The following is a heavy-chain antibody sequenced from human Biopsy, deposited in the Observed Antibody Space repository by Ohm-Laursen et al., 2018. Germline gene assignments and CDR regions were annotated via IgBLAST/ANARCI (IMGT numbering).Heavy chain of an antibody. CDR2: INPNGGDT. Sequence: ASVKASCQASGYTFTGHYMHWARQAPGQGLEWMGWINPNGGDTNYAQKFQGRVTMTTDTSVSTAYMELSRLTFDDAAVYYCARASIIRGVMGVDYWGQGTLVIVSS. V-gene: IGHV1-2*02. J-gene: IGHJ4*02. CDR1: GYTFTGHY. D-gene: IGHD3-10*01. CDR3: ARASIIRGVMGVDY.